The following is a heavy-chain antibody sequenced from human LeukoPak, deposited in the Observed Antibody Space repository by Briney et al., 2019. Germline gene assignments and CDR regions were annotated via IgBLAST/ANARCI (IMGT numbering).Heavy chain of an antibody. J-gene: IGHJ4*02. V-gene: IGHV1-2*02. CDR1: GYTFSAFY. CDR3: ARDLGTAMVSY. CDR2: INPNSGGT. D-gene: IGHD5-18*01. Sequence: GASVKVSCKTSGYTFSAFYMHWVRQAPGQGLEWMGWINPNSGGTNYAQKFQGRVTMTRDTSISTAYMELSRLRSDDTAVYYCARDLGTAMVSYWGQGTLVTVSS.